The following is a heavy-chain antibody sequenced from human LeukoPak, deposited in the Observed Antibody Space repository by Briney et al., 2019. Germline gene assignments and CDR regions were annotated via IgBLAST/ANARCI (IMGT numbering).Heavy chain of an antibody. D-gene: IGHD3-22*01. CDR1: GYTFTNYA. CDR3: ARARYDSSDYYVDDAFDV. CDR2: INLGNGNT. Sequence: ASVKVSCKASGYTFTNYAIHWVRQAPRQRLEWMGWINLGNGNTKYSQKFQGRVTITRDTSASTAYMELSSLRSEDTAVYYCARARYDSSDYYVDDAFDVWGQGTRVTVSS. J-gene: IGHJ3*01. V-gene: IGHV1-3*01.